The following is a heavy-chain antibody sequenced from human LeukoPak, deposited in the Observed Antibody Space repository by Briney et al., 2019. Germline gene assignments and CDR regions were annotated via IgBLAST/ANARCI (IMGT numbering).Heavy chain of an antibody. CDR3: ARAEQWLSRFDY. CDR1: GGTFSSYA. J-gene: IGHJ4*02. D-gene: IGHD6-19*01. Sequence: SVKVSCKASGGTFSSYAISWVRQAPGQGLEWMGGIIPTFGTANYAQKFQGRVTITADESTSTAYMELSSLRSEDTAVYYCARAEQWLSRFDYWGQGTLVTVSS. V-gene: IGHV1-69*13. CDR2: IIPTFGTA.